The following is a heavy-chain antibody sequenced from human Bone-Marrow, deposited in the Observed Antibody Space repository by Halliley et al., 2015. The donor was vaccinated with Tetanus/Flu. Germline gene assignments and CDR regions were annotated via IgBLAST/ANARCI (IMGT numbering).Heavy chain of an antibody. J-gene: IGHJ5*02. D-gene: IGHD4-17*01. V-gene: IGHV4-39*01. CDR2: GPT. CDR3: ARHGVYGNFVSVQNPLAS. Sequence: GPTPYNPSLKSRVTISVDSSKNHFSLKVTAVAAADTGVYYCARHGVYGNFVSVQNPLASWGQGTLVAVSS.